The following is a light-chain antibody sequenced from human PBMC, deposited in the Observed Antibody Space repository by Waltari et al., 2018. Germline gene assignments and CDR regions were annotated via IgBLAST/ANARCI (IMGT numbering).Light chain of an antibody. CDR2: WAS. V-gene: IGKV4-1*01. CDR3: HQYYSDPPTT. Sequence: IVLTQSPDSLAVSLGERATINCMSSQSLFYSSNNKNYLAWYQKKPGQPPKMLIYWASTRESGVPDRFSGSGFGTDFSLTISNLQAEDVAVYYCHQYYSDPPTTFGQGTKVEIK. CDR1: QSLFYSSNNKNY. J-gene: IGKJ1*01.